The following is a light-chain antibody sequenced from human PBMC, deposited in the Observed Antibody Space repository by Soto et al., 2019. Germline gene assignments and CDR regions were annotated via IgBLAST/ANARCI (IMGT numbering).Light chain of an antibody. CDR2: LEGSGSY. V-gene: IGLV4-60*02. CDR3: ETWDSTTPVV. J-gene: IGLJ2*01. Sequence: QLVLTQSSSASASLGSSVKLTCTLSSGHSSYIIAWHQQQPGKAPRYLMKLEGSGSYNKGSGVPDRFSGSSSGADRYLTISNLQFEDEADYYCETWDSTTPVVFGGGTKLTVL. CDR1: SGHSSYI.